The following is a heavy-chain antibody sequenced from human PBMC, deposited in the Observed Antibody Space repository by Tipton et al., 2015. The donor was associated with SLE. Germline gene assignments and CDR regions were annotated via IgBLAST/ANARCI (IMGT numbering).Heavy chain of an antibody. V-gene: IGHV3-23*03. Sequence: SLRLSCEASGFSFSYYAMNWVRQAPGRGLEWVSFIYSGDGSTYYSDSVKGRFTISRDNSKSTLYLHMNSLRAGDTAVYYCAKAARGYYYDGSGHYFDSWGQGTLVTGSS. CDR2: IYSGDGST. CDR1: GFSFSYYA. CDR3: AKAARGYYYDGSGHYFDS. D-gene: IGHD3-22*01. J-gene: IGHJ4*02.